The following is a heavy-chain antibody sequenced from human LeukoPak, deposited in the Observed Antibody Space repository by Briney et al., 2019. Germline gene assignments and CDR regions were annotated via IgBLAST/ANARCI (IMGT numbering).Heavy chain of an antibody. CDR2: ISSSGSTI. J-gene: IGHJ4*02. D-gene: IGHD2-21*02. V-gene: IGHV3-11*01. CDR3: ARGEAYCGGDCSFFDY. Sequence: PGGSLRLSCAASGFTFSNAWMSWVRQAPGKGLEWVSYISSSGSTIYYADSVKGRFTISRDNAKNSLYLQMNSLRAEDTAVYYCARGEAYCGGDCSFFDYWGQGTLVTVSS. CDR1: GFTFSNAW.